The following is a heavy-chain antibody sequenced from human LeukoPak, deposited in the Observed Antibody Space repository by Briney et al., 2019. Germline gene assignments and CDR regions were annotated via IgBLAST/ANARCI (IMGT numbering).Heavy chain of an antibody. D-gene: IGHD2-2*01. V-gene: IGHV4-59*11. Sequence: SETLSLTCTVAGGSISSHYWSWIRQPPGKGLEWIGYIYYSGSTNYNPSPKSRVTISVDTSKNQFSLKLSSVTAADTAVYYCARVVRTRHFDYWGQGTLVTVSS. CDR1: GGSISSHY. CDR2: IYYSGST. CDR3: ARVVRTRHFDY. J-gene: IGHJ4*02.